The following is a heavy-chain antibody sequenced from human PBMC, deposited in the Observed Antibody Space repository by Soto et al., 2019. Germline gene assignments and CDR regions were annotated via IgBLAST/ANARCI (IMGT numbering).Heavy chain of an antibody. V-gene: IGHV3-48*01. Sequence: EEQLVESGGGLVQPGGSLRLSCAASGFSFSTHYMNWVRQTPGKGLEWVSSINRDSTVIKYADSVKGRFTISRDNARNSLSLQMNGLRAEDTAVYYCLNGYYYVGRGTLVTVSS. CDR1: GFSFSTHY. CDR2: INRDSTVI. CDR3: LNGYYY. J-gene: IGHJ4*02. D-gene: IGHD6-25*01.